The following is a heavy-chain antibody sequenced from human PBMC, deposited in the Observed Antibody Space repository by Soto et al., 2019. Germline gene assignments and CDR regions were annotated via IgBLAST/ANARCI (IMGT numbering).Heavy chain of an antibody. V-gene: IGHV3-30-3*01. D-gene: IGHD2-2*02. CDR1: TFTFKNYA. CDR2: ISYDGNNK. CDR3: AREGGGCGSTNCYISFYDGLDV. Sequence: GGSLRLSCVASTFTFKNYAMHWVRQAPGKGLEWVAVISYDGNNKYYADSVRGRFTISRDNSKNTLNLQMNSLRTEDMAVYYCAREGGGCGSTNCYISFYDGLDVWGQGTTVTGSS. J-gene: IGHJ6*02.